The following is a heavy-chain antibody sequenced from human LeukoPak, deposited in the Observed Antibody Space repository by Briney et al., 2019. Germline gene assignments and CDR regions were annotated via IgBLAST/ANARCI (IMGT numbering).Heavy chain of an antibody. Sequence: SETLALTCSVSGGSISSSSYHWGWIRQSPERGLEWIGSMYYRVTTYEKPSLKGRLTLSIDTSNNEFSLKLTSVTAADTAVYYCAREYSRSVVAGSRPDLWGQGLLVTVSS. CDR2: MYYRVTT. V-gene: IGHV4-39*02. J-gene: IGHJ4*02. D-gene: IGHD2-21*01. CDR3: AREYSRSVVAGSRPDL. CDR1: GGSISSSSYH.